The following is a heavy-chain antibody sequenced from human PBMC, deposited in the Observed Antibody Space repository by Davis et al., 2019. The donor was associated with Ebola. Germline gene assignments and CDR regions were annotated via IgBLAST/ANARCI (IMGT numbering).Heavy chain of an antibody. CDR3: ARVLYSGSPHGTF. J-gene: IGHJ4*02. CDR2: ISYDGSNK. CDR1: GFTFSSYA. V-gene: IGHV3-30-3*01. D-gene: IGHD1-26*01. Sequence: GESLKISCAASGFTFSSYAMHWVRQAPGKGLEWVAVISYDGSNKYYADSVKGRFTISRDNSKKTLYLQMNSLRAEDTAVYYCARVLYSGSPHGTFWGQGTLVTVSS.